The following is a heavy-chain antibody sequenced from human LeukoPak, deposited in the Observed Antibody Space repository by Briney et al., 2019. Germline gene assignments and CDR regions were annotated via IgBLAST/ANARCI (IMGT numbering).Heavy chain of an antibody. CDR1: GGTFSSYA. J-gene: IGHJ2*01. Sequence: SVKVSCKASGGTFSSYAISWVRQAPGQGLEWMGGIIPIFGTANYAQKFQGRVTITADESTSTAYMELSSLRSEDTAVYYCARDTYYYDSSGYLTRHWYFDLWGRGTLVTVSS. D-gene: IGHD3-22*01. CDR3: ARDTYYYDSSGYLTRHWYFDL. CDR2: IIPIFGTA. V-gene: IGHV1-69*13.